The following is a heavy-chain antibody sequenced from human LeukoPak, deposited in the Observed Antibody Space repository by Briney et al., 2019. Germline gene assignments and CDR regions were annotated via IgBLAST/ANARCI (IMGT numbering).Heavy chain of an antibody. D-gene: IGHD1-14*01. V-gene: IGHV3-48*03. CDR3: VRGDRYFFDY. J-gene: IGHJ4*02. CDR1: GFRCSSYE. CDR2: IGNTGRTI. Sequence: GGSLRLSCAASGFRCSSYEMNWVRQAPRRGLEWVSYIGNTGRTIYYVDSVKGRFTVSRDNGKNSLYLQMNSLRAEDTAICYCVRGDRYFFDYWGQGTLVTVSS.